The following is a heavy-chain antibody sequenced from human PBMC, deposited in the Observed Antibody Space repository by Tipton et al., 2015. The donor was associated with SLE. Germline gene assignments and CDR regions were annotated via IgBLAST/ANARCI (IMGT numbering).Heavy chain of an antibody. V-gene: IGHV4-39*03. D-gene: IGHD6-13*01. J-gene: IGHJ4*02. CDR3: TGVGSGPGTDY. Sequence: TLSLTCTVSGGSISSSSYYWGWIRQPPGKGLEWIGSIHYSGSTSYNSSLESRVTISIDTSKSQFSLRLTPVTAADTAVYYCTGVGSGPGTDYWGQGTLVTVSS. CDR1: GGSISSSSYY. CDR2: IHYSGST.